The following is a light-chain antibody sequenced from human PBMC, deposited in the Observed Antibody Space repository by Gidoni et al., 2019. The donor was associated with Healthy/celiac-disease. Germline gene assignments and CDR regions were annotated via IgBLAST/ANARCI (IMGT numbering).Light chain of an antibody. Sequence: DIVITHSPSSLPVSLAERATINCKSSQSVLYSSNNKNYLAWYQQTPGQPPKLLIYWASTRESGVPDRFSGSGYGTDFTLTISRLQAEDVAVYYCQQYYSTRTFGQGTKVEIK. CDR2: WAS. CDR1: QSVLYSSNNKNY. J-gene: IGKJ1*01. CDR3: QQYYSTRT. V-gene: IGKV4-1*01.